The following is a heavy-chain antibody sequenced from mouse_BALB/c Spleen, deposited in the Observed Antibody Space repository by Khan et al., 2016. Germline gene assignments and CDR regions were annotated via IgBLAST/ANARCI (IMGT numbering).Heavy chain of an antibody. CDR2: IYPSDIYT. Sequence: QVQLQQSGAELVRPGASVKLSCKASGYTFTSYWINWMKQRPGQGLEWIGNIYPSDIYTNYNQKFKDKATLTVVKSSSTAYMQLSSPTSEDSAIYYCTRGESTMIRGFAYWGQGTLVTVSA. J-gene: IGHJ3*01. V-gene: IGHV1-69*02. D-gene: IGHD2-4*01. CDR1: GYTFTSYW. CDR3: TRGESTMIRGFAY.